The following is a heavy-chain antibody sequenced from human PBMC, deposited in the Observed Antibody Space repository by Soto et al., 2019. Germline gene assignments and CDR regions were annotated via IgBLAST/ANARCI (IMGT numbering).Heavy chain of an antibody. CDR1: GGTFSSYT. CDR3: ARVKYSYGSYYFDY. D-gene: IGHD5-18*01. V-gene: IGHV1-69*02. CDR2: IIPILGIA. J-gene: IGHJ4*02. Sequence: QVQLVQSGAEVKKPGSSVKVSCKASGGTFSSYTISWVRQAPGQGLEWMGRIIPILGIANYAQKFQGRVTIPADKSTSTAYMELSSLTSEDTAVYYCARVKYSYGSYYFDYWGQGTLVTVSS.